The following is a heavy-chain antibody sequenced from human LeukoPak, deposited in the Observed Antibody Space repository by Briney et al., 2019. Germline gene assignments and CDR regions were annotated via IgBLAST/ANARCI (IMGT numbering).Heavy chain of an antibody. CDR2: LDTTGTTT. Sequence: GGSLRLSCAVSGFTSSAYGMDWVRQAPGKGLVWVSFLDTTGTTTTYADSVKGRFTISRDIAKNTLHLEMNSLRAEDTGVYYCARGVDYAVDVWGQGTTVTVSS. V-gene: IGHV3-74*01. J-gene: IGHJ6*02. CDR3: ARGVDYAVDV. CDR1: GFTSSAYG.